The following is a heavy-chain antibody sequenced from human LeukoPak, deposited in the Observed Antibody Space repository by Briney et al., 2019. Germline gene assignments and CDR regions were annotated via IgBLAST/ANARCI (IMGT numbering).Heavy chain of an antibody. J-gene: IGHJ5*02. CDR1: GFTFSRYS. D-gene: IGHD1-1*01. V-gene: IGHV3-21*01. CDR2: TSISSNYI. Sequence: GGSLRLSCAASGFTFSRYSMNWVRQAPGKGLEWVSSTSISSNYIYYADSVKGRFTISRDNAKNSLYLQMNSLRAEDTAVYYCARAKWVGTTDNWFDPWGQGTLVTVSS. CDR3: ARAKWVGTTDNWFDP.